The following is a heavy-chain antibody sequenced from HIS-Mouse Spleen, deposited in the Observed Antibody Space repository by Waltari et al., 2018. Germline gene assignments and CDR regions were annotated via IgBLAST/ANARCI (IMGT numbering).Heavy chain of an antibody. V-gene: IGHV4-34*01. Sequence: QVQLQQWGAGLLKPSETLSLTCAFYGGSFSGYYWSWFRHPPGTGREWIWEINHRGSTNYNPSHKSRCTRSVDTSQKQVSLKLSFVTDADTAVYYCARGSHVVVPAAIVGDWFDPWGQGTLVTVSS. CDR2: INHRGST. J-gene: IGHJ5*02. CDR1: GGSFSGYY. CDR3: ARGSHVVVPAAIVGDWFDP. D-gene: IGHD2-2*01.